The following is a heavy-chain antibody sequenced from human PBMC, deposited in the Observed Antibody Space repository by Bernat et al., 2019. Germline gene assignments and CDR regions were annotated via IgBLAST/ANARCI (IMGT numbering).Heavy chain of an antibody. CDR2: IYSCGST. CDR1: GFTVSSNY. Sequence: EVQLVESGGGLIQPGGSLRLSCAASGFTVSSNYMSWVRQAPGKGLEWVSVIYSCGSTYYTDSVKGRFTIYRDNSKNTLYHQMNSLRAEDTAVYYCERETGYDSSGYYNFDYWGQGTLVTVYS. J-gene: IGHJ4*02. CDR3: ERETGYDSSGYYNFDY. V-gene: IGHV3-53*01. D-gene: IGHD3-22*01.